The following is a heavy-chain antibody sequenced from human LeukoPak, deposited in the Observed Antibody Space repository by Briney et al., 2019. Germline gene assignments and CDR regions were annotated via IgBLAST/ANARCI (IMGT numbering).Heavy chain of an antibody. CDR2: MNPNSGNP. CDR1: GYTFTSLG. CDR3: ARGWEVDRDGAFDV. V-gene: IGHV1-8*01. D-gene: IGHD1-26*01. Sequence: ASVQVSCTSAGYTFTSLGINWVRQATGQGLEWMGWMNPNSGNPSYAQKFQGRLTMTRATSVDTAYMALNSLIPEDTAMYSCARGWEVDRDGAFDVWGQGKMVTVSP. J-gene: IGHJ3*01.